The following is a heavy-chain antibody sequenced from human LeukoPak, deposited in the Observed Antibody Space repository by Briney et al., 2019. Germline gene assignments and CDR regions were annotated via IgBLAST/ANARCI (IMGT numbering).Heavy chain of an antibody. Sequence: ASVKVSCKASGFTFNAYNIHWVRQAPGQGLEWMGWINPKSGGANYAQKFQGRVTMTWDTSISTAYMELSRLRSDDTAVYYCARGSYDSSDFEYFHHWGQGTLVTVSS. CDR2: INPKSGGA. CDR1: GFTFNAYN. D-gene: IGHD3-22*01. J-gene: IGHJ1*01. V-gene: IGHV1-2*02. CDR3: ARGSYDSSDFEYFHH.